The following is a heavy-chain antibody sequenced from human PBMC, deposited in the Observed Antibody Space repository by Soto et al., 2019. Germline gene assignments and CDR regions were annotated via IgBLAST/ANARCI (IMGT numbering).Heavy chain of an antibody. J-gene: IGHJ4*02. CDR1: GYTFTSYG. Sequence: ASVKVSCKASGYTFTSYGISWVRQAPGQGLEWMGWISAYNGNTNYAQKLQGRVTMTTGTSTSTAYMELRSLRSDDTAVYYCARMGIVVVVAATHLDYWGQGTLVTVSS. D-gene: IGHD2-15*01. CDR3: ARMGIVVVVAATHLDY. CDR2: ISAYNGNT. V-gene: IGHV1-18*01.